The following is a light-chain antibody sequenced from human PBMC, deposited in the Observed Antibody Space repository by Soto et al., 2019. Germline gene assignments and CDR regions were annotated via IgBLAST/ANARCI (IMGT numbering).Light chain of an antibody. CDR2: SAS. V-gene: IGKV3-15*01. CDR3: QQYYEWPRGT. J-gene: IGKJ1*01. Sequence: EIVMTQSPGALSVSPGERATLSCRASQSVISNLAWYQQRPGQAPRLLIYSASTRATGIPARFSGSGSGTEFTLTISSLQSGDVAVYYCQQYYEWPRGTFGQGTKVDIK. CDR1: QSVISN.